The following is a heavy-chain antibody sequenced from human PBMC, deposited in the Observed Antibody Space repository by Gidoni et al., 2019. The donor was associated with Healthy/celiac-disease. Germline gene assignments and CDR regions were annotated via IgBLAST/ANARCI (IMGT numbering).Heavy chain of an antibody. Sequence: QVQLVQSGAEVKKPGSSVKVSCKASGGTFSSYAISWVRQAPGQGLEWMGGIIPIFGTANYAQKFQGRVTITADESTSTAYMELSSLRSEDTAVYYCARDSADNYYDSSVYNAFDIWGQGTMVTVSS. V-gene: IGHV1-69*01. CDR2: IIPIFGTA. J-gene: IGHJ3*02. CDR1: GGTFSSYA. D-gene: IGHD3-22*01. CDR3: ARDSADNYYDSSVYNAFDI.